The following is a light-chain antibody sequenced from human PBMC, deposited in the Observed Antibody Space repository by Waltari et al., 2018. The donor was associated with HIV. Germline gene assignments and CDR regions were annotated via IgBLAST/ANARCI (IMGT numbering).Light chain of an antibody. V-gene: IGLV3-25*03. CDR3: QSADSSGTYLVI. J-gene: IGLJ2*01. Sequence: SYELTQPPSVSVSPGQTARITCSGDALANQYAYWYQRKPGQAPVLVIYKDSESSSGIPERFSGSSSGTTVTLTISGVQAEDDADYYCQSADSSGTYLVIFGGGTKLTVL. CDR1: ALANQY. CDR2: KDS.